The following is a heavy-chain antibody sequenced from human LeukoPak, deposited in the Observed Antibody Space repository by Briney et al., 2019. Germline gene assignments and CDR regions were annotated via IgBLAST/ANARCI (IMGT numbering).Heavy chain of an antibody. CDR3: AVLNSDYDVGYFQH. CDR2: ISSSGSTI. CDR1: GFTFSDYY. Sequence: PGRSLRLSCAASGFTFSDYYMSWIRQAPGKGLEWVSYISSSGSTIYYADSVKGRFTISRDNAKNSLYLQMNSLRAEDTAVYYCAVLNSDYDVGYFQHWGQGTLVTVSS. J-gene: IGHJ1*01. V-gene: IGHV3-11*01. D-gene: IGHD4-11*01.